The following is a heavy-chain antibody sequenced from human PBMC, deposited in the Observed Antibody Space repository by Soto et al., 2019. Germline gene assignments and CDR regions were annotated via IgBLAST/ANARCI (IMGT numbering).Heavy chain of an antibody. D-gene: IGHD3-10*01. CDR1: GSTFSSYA. CDR2: ISYDGSNK. CDR3: ARTPRTMVRGVITFDAFDI. J-gene: IGHJ3*02. Sequence: PGGSLRLSCAASGSTFSSYAMHWVRQAPGKGLEWVAVISYDGSNKYYADSVKGRFTISRDNSKNTLYLQMNSLRAEDTAVYYCARTPRTMVRGVITFDAFDIWGQGTMVTVSS. V-gene: IGHV3-30-3*01.